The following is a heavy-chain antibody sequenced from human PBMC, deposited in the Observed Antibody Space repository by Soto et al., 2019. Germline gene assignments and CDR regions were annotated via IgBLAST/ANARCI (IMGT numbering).Heavy chain of an antibody. D-gene: IGHD2-2*01. CDR2: INPNSGGT. Sequence: QVQLVQSGAEVKKPGASVKVSCKASGYTFTGYYMHWVRQAPGQGLEWMGWINPNSGGTNYAQKFQGWVTMTRETSISTAYMELSRLRSDDTAVYYCARDGAHCSSTSCYLYYYGMDVWGQGTTVTVSS. J-gene: IGHJ6*02. V-gene: IGHV1-2*04. CDR1: GYTFTGYY. CDR3: ARDGAHCSSTSCYLYYYGMDV.